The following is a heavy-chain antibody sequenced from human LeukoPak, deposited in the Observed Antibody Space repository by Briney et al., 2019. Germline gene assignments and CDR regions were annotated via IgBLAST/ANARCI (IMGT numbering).Heavy chain of an antibody. CDR3: AKDPYPPYSSSEYYFDY. J-gene: IGHJ4*02. Sequence: SGGSLRLSCAASGFTFSGYAMSWVRQAPGKGLEWVSAISGSGGSTYYADSVKGRFTISRDNSKNTLYLQMNSLRAEDTAVYYCAKDPYPPYSSSEYYFDYWGQGTLVTVSS. V-gene: IGHV3-23*01. CDR2: ISGSGGST. CDR1: GFTFSGYA. D-gene: IGHD6-13*01.